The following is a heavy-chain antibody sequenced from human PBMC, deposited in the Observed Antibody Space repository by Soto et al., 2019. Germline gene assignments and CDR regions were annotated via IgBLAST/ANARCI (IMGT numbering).Heavy chain of an antibody. D-gene: IGHD6-13*01. Sequence: QVQLVESGGGVVQPGRSLRLSCAASGFIFNDYAMHWVRQAPGKGLEWVAVISYGGDNKYYADSVRGRFAISRDNLKNTLDLQMNILNPEDTAVYHCAKARHSTSWYGLEADFWGQGTLVTVSS. V-gene: IGHV3-30*09. J-gene: IGHJ4*02. CDR1: GFIFNDYA. CDR3: AKARHSTSWYGLEADF. CDR2: ISYGGDNK.